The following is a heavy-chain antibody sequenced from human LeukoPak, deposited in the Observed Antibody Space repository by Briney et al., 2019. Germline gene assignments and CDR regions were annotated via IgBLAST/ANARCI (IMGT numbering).Heavy chain of an antibody. D-gene: IGHD6-13*01. CDR3: ARLTRPSIVATGAVSDN. J-gene: IGHJ4*02. CDR1: GGSFSGYY. V-gene: IGHV4-59*04. Sequence: TSETLSLTCAVYGGSFSGYYWGWIRQPPGKGLDWIGNIYYNGNTYYNPSLKSRVAMSIDTSNSQFSLKLSSVTAADTAVYYCARLTRPSIVATGAVSDNWGQGTLLTVSS. CDR2: IYYNGNT.